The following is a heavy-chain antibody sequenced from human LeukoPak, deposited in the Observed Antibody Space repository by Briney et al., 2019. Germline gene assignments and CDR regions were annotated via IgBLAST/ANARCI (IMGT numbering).Heavy chain of an antibody. D-gene: IGHD3-16*01. J-gene: IGHJ4*02. CDR3: ARAITFGWYFDY. V-gene: IGHV4-39*07. CDR2: IYYSGST. Sequence: SETLSLTCTVSGASISSYYWGWIRQPPGKGLEWIGSIYYSGSTYYNPSLKSRVTISVDTSKNQFSLKLSSVTAADTAVYYCARAITFGWYFDYWGQGTLVTVSS. CDR1: GASISSYY.